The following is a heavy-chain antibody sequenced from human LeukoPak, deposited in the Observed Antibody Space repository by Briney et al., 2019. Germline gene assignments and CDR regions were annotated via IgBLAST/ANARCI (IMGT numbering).Heavy chain of an antibody. V-gene: IGHV3-23*01. CDR1: GFTFSSNG. CDR3: ASEAITMVRGVIYYYYYMDV. D-gene: IGHD3-10*01. J-gene: IGHJ6*03. Sequence: PGGSLRLSCAASGFTFSSNGMSWVRQPPGQGLELVSAISGSGGSTYYADSVKGRFTISRDNAKNSLYLQMNSLRAEDTAVYYCASEAITMVRGVIYYYYYMDVWGKGTTVTVSS. CDR2: ISGSGGST.